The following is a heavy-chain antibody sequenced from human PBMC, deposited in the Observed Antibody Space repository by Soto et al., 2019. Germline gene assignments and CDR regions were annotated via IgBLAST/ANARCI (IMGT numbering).Heavy chain of an antibody. D-gene: IGHD3-22*01. V-gene: IGHV4-59*01. J-gene: IGHJ4*02. Sequence: QVQLQESGPGLVKPSETLSLTCTVSGGSISSYYWSWIRQPPGKGLEWIGYIYYSGSTNYNPSLKSRVTISVDTSKNQFSLKLSSVTAVDTAVYYCARNYYDSSGYYDWYFDYWGQGTLVTVSS. CDR3: ARNYYDSSGYYDWYFDY. CDR1: GGSISSYY. CDR2: IYYSGST.